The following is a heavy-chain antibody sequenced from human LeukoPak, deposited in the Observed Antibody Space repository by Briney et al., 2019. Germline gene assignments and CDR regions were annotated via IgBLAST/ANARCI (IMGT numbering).Heavy chain of an antibody. CDR3: ARGVFGFLEWNHNWFDP. V-gene: IGHV1-8*03. D-gene: IGHD3-3*01. J-gene: IGHJ5*02. CDR1: GYTFTSYD. Sequence: ASVKDSCKDSGYTFTSYDINWVRQATGQGLEWMGWMNPNSGNTGYAQKFQGRVTITRNTSISTAYMELSSLRSEDTAVYYCARGVFGFLEWNHNWFDPWGQGTLVTVSS. CDR2: MNPNSGNT.